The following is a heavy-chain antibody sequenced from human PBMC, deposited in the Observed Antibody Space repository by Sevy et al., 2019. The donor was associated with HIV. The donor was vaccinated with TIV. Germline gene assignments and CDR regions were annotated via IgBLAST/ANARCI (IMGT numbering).Heavy chain of an antibody. D-gene: IGHD3-16*01. V-gene: IGHV3-48*03. CDR3: AKRGGQYYLGMDV. CDR2: LSTSGSNR. CDR1: GFTFSSFE. Sequence: GGSLRLSCVASGFTFSSFEMNWVRQAPGNGLGWVSSLSTSGSNRDYADSLKGRVTIYRDKAKKSLYLQMNSLRAEDTAIYFCAKRGGQYYLGMDVWGQGTTVTVSS. J-gene: IGHJ6*02.